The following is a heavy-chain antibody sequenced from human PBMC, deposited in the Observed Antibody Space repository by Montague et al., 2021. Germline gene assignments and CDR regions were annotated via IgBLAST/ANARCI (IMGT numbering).Heavy chain of an antibody. D-gene: IGHD7-27*01. CDR1: GDSISGNH. J-gene: IGHJ4*02. V-gene: IGHV4-59*01. CDR2: IYHTGRS. Sequence: SETLSLTCSVSGDSISGNHWSWVRQRPGKGLQWIGLIYHTGRSVYNPSLSGRVTMTLDTSSNNFSLTIFSVTAADAAVYFCARIGGTGDDLFDYWGQGLLVTVS. CDR3: ARIGGTGDDLFDY.